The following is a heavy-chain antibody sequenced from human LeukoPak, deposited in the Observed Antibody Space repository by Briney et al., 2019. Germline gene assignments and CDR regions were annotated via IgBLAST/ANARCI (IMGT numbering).Heavy chain of an antibody. CDR2: INHSGST. Sequence: KASETLSLTCAVYGGSFSGYYWSWIRQPPGKGLEWIGEINHSGSTNYNPSLKSRVTISVDTSKNQFSLKLSSVTAADTAVYYCARGRKQLVPRKFPRYYFDYWGQGTLVTVSS. CDR1: GGSFSGYY. D-gene: IGHD6-6*01. CDR3: ARGRKQLVPRKFPRYYFDY. J-gene: IGHJ4*02. V-gene: IGHV4-34*01.